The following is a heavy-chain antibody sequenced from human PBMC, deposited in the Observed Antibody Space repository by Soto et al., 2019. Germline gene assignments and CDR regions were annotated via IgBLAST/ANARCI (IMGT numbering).Heavy chain of an antibody. CDR2: IWYDGSNK. J-gene: IGHJ4*02. Sequence: QVQLVESGGGVVQPGRSLRLSCAASGFTFSSYGMHWVRQAPGKGLEWVAVIWYDGSNKYYADSVKGRFTISRDNSKNTLYLQMISLRAEDTAVYYCARGHKRAARGARTYYFDYWGQGTLDTVSS. CDR1: GFTFSSYG. V-gene: IGHV3-33*01. D-gene: IGHD6-6*01. CDR3: ARGHKRAARGARTYYFDY.